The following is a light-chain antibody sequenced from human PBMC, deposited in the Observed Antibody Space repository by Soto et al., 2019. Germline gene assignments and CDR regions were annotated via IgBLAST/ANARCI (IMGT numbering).Light chain of an antibody. V-gene: IGKV1-5*03. CDR2: KAS. Sequence: DIQMTQSPSTLSASVGDRVTIICRASQSISSWLAWYQQKGGKAPKLLISKASNLDSGVPSRFSRSGSGTEFNLTISSLQPEDFATYYCQQYNSFIWTFGQGTKVDIK. CDR3: QQYNSFIWT. J-gene: IGKJ1*01. CDR1: QSISSW.